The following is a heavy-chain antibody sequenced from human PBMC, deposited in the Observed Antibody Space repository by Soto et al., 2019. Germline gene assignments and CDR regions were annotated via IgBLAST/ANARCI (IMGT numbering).Heavy chain of an antibody. Sequence: TSDSLSLTLAVCGYSIGRGDDWSCVRQPQGKGMEWIGSIHHSGSTYYNPSLKSRVTISVDTSKNQFSLKLSSVTAADTAVYYCARDGYYYDSSGYYPNDAFDIWGQGTMVTVSS. CDR2: IHHSGST. V-gene: IGHV4-38-2*02. CDR3: ARDGYYYDSSGYYPNDAFDI. CDR1: GYSIGRGDD. D-gene: IGHD3-22*01. J-gene: IGHJ3*02.